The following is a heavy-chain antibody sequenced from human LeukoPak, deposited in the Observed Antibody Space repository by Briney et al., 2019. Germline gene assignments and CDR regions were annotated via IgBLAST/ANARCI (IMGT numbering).Heavy chain of an antibody. CDR1: GFTFSSYS. CDR2: IGSSSSYI. V-gene: IGHV3-21*01. CDR3: APFQDILTGYYLLDY. J-gene: IGHJ4*02. D-gene: IGHD3-9*01. Sequence: GGSPRLSCAASGFTFSSYSMIWVRQAPGKGLEWVSSIGSSSSYIYYVDSVKGRFTISRDNAKNSLYLQMNSLRAEDTAVHYCAPFQDILTGYYLLDYWGQGTLVTVSS.